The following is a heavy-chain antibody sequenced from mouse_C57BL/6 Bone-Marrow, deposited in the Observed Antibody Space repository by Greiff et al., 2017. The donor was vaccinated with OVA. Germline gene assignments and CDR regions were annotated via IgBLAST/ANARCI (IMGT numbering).Heavy chain of an antibody. D-gene: IGHD2-5*01. V-gene: IGHV2-5*01. CDR3: AKAYYSNYVSWFAY. J-gene: IGHJ3*01. CDR2: IWRGGST. CDR1: GFSLTSYG. Sequence: VKLVESGPGLVQPSQSLSITCTVSGFSLTSYGVHWVRQSPGKGLEWLGVIWRGGSTDYNAAFMSRLSITKDNSKSQVFFKMNSLQADDTAIYYCAKAYYSNYVSWFAYWGQGTLVTVSA.